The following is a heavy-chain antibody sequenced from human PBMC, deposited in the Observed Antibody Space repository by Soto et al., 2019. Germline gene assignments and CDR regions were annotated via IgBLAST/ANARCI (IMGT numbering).Heavy chain of an antibody. CDR1: GFTFSSYA. CDR2: ISGSDDSI. Sequence: EVQLLESGGGLVQPRESLRLSCAASGFTFSSYAMSWVRQAPGKGVEWVSVISGSDDSIYYADSVKGRFTISRDNSKNTLYLQMNSLRAEDTAVYYCAKRSSSSTFDYWGQGTLVTVSS. J-gene: IGHJ4*02. CDR3: AKRSSSSTFDY. V-gene: IGHV3-23*01. D-gene: IGHD6-6*01.